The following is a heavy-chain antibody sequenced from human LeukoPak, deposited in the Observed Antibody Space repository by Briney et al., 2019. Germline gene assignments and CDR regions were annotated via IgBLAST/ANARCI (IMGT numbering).Heavy chain of an antibody. CDR1: GYTFTGYY. CDR2: INPNSGGT. J-gene: IGHJ4*02. Sequence: ASVKVSCKASGYTFTGYYMQWVRQAPGQGLEWMGRINPNSGGTNYAQKFQGRVTMTRDTSISTAYMELSRLRSDDTAVYYCARDRREVFYYDSSGYHDYWGQGTLVTVSS. D-gene: IGHD3-22*01. V-gene: IGHV1-2*06. CDR3: ARDRREVFYYDSSGYHDY.